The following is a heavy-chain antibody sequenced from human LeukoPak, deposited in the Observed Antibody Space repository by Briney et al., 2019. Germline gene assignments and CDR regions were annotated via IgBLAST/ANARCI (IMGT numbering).Heavy chain of an antibody. J-gene: IGHJ3*02. V-gene: IGHV4-4*07. D-gene: IGHD5-24*01. CDR3: ARRRPRANFEDAFDI. CDR2: IYTSGST. Sequence: PSETLSLTCTVSGGSISSYYWSWIRQPAGEGLEWIGRIYTSGSTNYNPSLKSRVTMSVDTSKNQFSLKLSSVTAADTAVYYCARRRPRANFEDAFDIWGQGTMVTVSS. CDR1: GGSISSYY.